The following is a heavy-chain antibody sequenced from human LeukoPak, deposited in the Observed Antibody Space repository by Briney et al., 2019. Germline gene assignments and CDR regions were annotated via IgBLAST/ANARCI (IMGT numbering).Heavy chain of an antibody. J-gene: IGHJ1*01. CDR3: ARAADYYDRSGYPEYFQH. D-gene: IGHD3-22*01. V-gene: IGHV1-69*05. Sequence: SVKVSCKASGGTFISYAISWVRQAPGQGLEWMGGIIPIFGTANYAQKFQGRVTITTDESTSTAYMELSSLRSEATAVYYRARAADYYDRSGYPEYFQHWGQGTLVTVSS. CDR1: GGTFISYA. CDR2: IIPIFGTA.